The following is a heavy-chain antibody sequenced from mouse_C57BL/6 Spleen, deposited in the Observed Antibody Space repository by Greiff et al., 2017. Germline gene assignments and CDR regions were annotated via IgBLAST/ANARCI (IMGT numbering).Heavy chain of an antibody. Sequence: QVQLQQPGPELVKPGASVKLSCKASGYTFTSYWMHWVKQRPGQGLEWIGIINPSNGGTNYNEKFKSKSTLAVDNSSSTAYMQLSSLTSEDSAVYYCAREELRGNNAMDYWGQGTSVTVYS. CDR3: AREELRGNNAMDY. CDR1: GYTFTSYW. V-gene: IGHV1-53*01. J-gene: IGHJ4*01. CDR2: INPSNGGT. D-gene: IGHD2-12*01.